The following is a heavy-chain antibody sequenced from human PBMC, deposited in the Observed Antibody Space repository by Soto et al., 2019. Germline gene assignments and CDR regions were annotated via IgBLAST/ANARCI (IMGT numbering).Heavy chain of an antibody. CDR1: GFTFSSFW. CDR2: IKQDGSEK. CDR3: VRGYSDYTDYFDY. Sequence: VGSLRLSCAASGFTFSSFWMSWVRQAPGKGLEWVAIIKQDGSEKYYVDSVKGRFTVSRDNAKKSLYLQMNSLRPEDTAVYYCVRGYSDYTDYFDYWGQGTLVTVSS. D-gene: IGHD5-12*01. V-gene: IGHV3-7*03. J-gene: IGHJ4*02.